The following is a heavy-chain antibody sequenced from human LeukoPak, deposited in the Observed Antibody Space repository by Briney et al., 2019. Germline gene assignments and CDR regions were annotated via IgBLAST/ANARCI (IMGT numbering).Heavy chain of an antibody. D-gene: IGHD3-22*01. V-gene: IGHV1-24*01. Sequence: ASVKVSCKVSGYTLIELSMHWVRQAPGKGLEWMGTFDPENGEIIYAQKFQGRVTMTEDTSTDTAYMELSSLRSEDTAVYYCTTKYYHDNNDYYLIDYWGQGTLVTVSS. J-gene: IGHJ4*02. CDR2: FDPENGEI. CDR1: GYTLIELS. CDR3: TTKYYHDNNDYYLIDY.